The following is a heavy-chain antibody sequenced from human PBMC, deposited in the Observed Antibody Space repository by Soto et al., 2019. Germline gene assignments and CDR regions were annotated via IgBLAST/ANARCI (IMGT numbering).Heavy chain of an antibody. CDR3: ETRRASKGSRSWGY. CDR1: GFSLSTSGMC. V-gene: IGHV2-70*12. J-gene: IGHJ4*02. Sequence: SGPTLVNPTQTLTLTCTFSGFSLSTSGMCVSWIRQPPGKALEWLALIDWDDDKYYSTSLKTRLTISKDTSKNQVVLTMTNMDPVDTPTHYCETRRASKGSRSWGYWGQGTLVTVYS. CDR2: IDWDDDK. D-gene: IGHD6-13*01.